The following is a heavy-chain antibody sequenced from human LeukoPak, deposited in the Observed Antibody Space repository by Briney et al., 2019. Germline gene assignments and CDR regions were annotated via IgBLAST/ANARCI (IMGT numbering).Heavy chain of an antibody. CDR1: GGTFSSYD. CDR3: ARSGRGTYYYFDL. Sequence: GSSVKVSCKASGGTFSSYDISWVRQAPGQGLEWMGWISGYNDNTNYAQKFLGRVSMTADTATSTAYMELRSLTSDDTAMYYCARSGRGTYYYFDLWGQGTLVTVSS. J-gene: IGHJ4*02. V-gene: IGHV1-18*01. D-gene: IGHD5-12*01. CDR2: ISGYNDNT.